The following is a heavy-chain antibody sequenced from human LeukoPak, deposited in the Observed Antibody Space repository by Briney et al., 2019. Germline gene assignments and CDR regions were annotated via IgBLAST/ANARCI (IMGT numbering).Heavy chain of an antibody. D-gene: IGHD6-6*01. CDR2: ISSSSSYI. CDR1: GLTFSSYS. CDR3: ARDAPLIYSSSSKVDWFDP. V-gene: IGHV3-21*01. Sequence: GGSLRLSCAASGLTFSSYSMNWVRQAPGKGLEWVSSISSSSSYIYYADSVKGRFTISRDNAKNSLYLQMNSLRAEDTAVYYCARDAPLIYSSSSKVDWFDPWGQGTLVTVSS. J-gene: IGHJ5*02.